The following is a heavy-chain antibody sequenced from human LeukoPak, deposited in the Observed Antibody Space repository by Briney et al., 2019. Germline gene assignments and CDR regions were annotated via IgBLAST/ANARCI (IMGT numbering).Heavy chain of an antibody. V-gene: IGHV3-21*01. D-gene: IGHD3-10*01. CDR3: ARDATMVPLYYYYYMDV. J-gene: IGHJ6*03. Sequence: PGGSLRLSCAASGFTFSSYAMNWVRQAPGKGLEWVSSINSSSGYIYYADSVKGRFTISRDNAKNSLYPQMNSLRAEDTAVYYCARDATMVPLYYYYYMDVWGKGTTVTVSS. CDR1: GFTFSSYA. CDR2: INSSSGYI.